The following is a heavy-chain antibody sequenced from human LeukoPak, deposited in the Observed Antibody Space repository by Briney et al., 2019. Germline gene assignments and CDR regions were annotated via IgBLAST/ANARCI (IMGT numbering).Heavy chain of an antibody. CDR3: ATPEGDCSGGSCASDAFDV. V-gene: IGHV1-69*13. D-gene: IGHD2-15*01. Sequence: ASVKVSCKASGGSFNRLAFSWVRQAPGQGLQWMGAIIPMFGTTKYAQKFQARVTITADESTSTANMELSNLKSEDTAMYYCATPEGDCSGGSCASDAFDVWGRGTMVTVS. CDR1: GGSFNRLA. CDR2: IIPMFGTT. J-gene: IGHJ3*01.